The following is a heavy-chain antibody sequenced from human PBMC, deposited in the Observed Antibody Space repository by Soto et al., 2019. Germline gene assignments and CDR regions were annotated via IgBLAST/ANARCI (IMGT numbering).Heavy chain of an antibody. D-gene: IGHD2-2*01. Sequence: ASVKVSCKASGYTFSNYGISWVRQAPGQGHEWMGWFSGYNGHTNYAQNFQGRVTMTADPSTRTAYMDLRSLISDDTAVYFCARKSSSPTWFDPHAQGTLVTGSS. CDR2: FSGYNGHT. CDR3: ARKSSSPTWFDP. CDR1: GYTFSNYG. V-gene: IGHV1-18*01. J-gene: IGHJ5*02.